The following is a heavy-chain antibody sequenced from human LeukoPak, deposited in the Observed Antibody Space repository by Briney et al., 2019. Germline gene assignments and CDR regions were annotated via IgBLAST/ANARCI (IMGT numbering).Heavy chain of an antibody. CDR3: TTATVVVVAATRALDY. J-gene: IGHJ4*02. Sequence: GGSLRLSCAASGFTFSNAWMSWVRQAPGKGLEWVGRIKSKTDGGTTDYAAPVKGRFTISRDDSKNTLYLQMNSLKTEDTAVYYCTTATVVVVAATRALDYWGQGTLDTVSS. CDR1: GFTFSNAW. V-gene: IGHV3-15*01. CDR2: IKSKTDGGTT. D-gene: IGHD2-15*01.